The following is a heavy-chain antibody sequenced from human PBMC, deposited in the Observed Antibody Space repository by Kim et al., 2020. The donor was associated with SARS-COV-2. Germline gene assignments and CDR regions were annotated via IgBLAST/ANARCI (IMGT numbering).Heavy chain of an antibody. CDR1: GFTFSSYG. J-gene: IGHJ5*02. CDR2: ISYDGSNK. Sequence: GGSLRLSCAASGFTFSSYGMHWVRQAPGKGLEWVAVISYDGSNKYYADSVKGRFTISRDNSKNTLYLQMNSLRAEDTAVYYCAKDGLYEYYYASSGYYWDGPNWFDPWGQGTLVTVSS. D-gene: IGHD3-22*01. V-gene: IGHV3-30*18. CDR3: AKDGLYEYYYASSGYYWDGPNWFDP.